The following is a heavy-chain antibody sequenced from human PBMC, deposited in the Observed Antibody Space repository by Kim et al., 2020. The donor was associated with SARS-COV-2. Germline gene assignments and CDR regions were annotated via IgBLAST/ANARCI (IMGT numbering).Heavy chain of an antibody. V-gene: IGHV1-69*13. D-gene: IGHD2-15*01. CDR1: GGTFSSYA. CDR3: AREYCSGGSCYSAYYFDY. J-gene: IGHJ4*02. Sequence: SVKVSCKASGGTFSSYAISWVRQAPGQWLEWMGGIIPIFGTANYAQKFQGRVTITADESTSTAYMGLSSLRSEDTAVYYCAREYCSGGSCYSAYYFDYWGQGTLVTVSS. CDR2: IIPIFGTA.